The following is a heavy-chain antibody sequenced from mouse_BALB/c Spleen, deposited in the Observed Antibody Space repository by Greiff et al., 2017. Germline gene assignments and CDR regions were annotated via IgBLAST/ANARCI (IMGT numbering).Heavy chain of an antibody. D-gene: IGHD1-2*01. CDR2: IDPANGNT. J-gene: IGHJ3*01. V-gene: IGHV14-3*02. Sequence: EVKLQESGAELVKPGASVKLSCTASGFNIKDTYMHWVKQRPEQGLEWIGRIDPANGNTKYDPKFQGKATITADTSSNTAYLQLSSLTSEDTAVYYCARSITGFAYWGQGTLVTVSA. CDR3: ARSITGFAY. CDR1: GFNIKDTY.